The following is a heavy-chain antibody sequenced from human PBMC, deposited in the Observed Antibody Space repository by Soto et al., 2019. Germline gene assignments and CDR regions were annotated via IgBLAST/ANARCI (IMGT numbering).Heavy chain of an antibody. D-gene: IGHD6-13*01. J-gene: IGHJ4*02. CDR1: GFTFDDYT. V-gene: IGHV3-43*01. Sequence: PGRSLRLSCAASGFTFDDYTMHWVRQAPGKGLEWVSLISWDGGSTYYADSVKGRFTISRDNSKNSLYLQMNSLRTEDTALYYCAKARSQYSSSWCFDYWGQGTLVTVSS. CDR2: ISWDGGST. CDR3: AKARSQYSSSWCFDY.